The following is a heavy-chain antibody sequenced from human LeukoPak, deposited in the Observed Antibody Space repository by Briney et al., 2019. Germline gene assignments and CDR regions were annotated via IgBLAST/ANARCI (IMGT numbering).Heavy chain of an antibody. CDR3: ARGIVDYDFWSGYHNWFDP. J-gene: IGHJ5*02. Sequence: PGASVTVSCKASGGTFSSYAISWVRQAPGQGLEWMGGIIPIFGTANYAQKFQGRVTITADESTSTAYMELSSLRSEDTAVYYCARGIVDYDFWSGYHNWFDPWGQGTLVTVSS. CDR1: GGTFSSYA. D-gene: IGHD3-3*01. V-gene: IGHV1-69*13. CDR2: IIPIFGTA.